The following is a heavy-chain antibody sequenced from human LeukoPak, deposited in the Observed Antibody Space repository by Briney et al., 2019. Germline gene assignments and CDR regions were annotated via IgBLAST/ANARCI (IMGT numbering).Heavy chain of an antibody. Sequence: ASVKVSCKASGYTFTSYAMNWVRQAPGQGLEWMGWISAYNGNTNYAQKLQGRVTMTTDTSTSTAYMELRSLRSDDTAVYYCARVKQQLVLRYYYMDVWGKGTTVTISS. CDR3: ARVKQQLVLRYYYMDV. CDR2: ISAYNGNT. D-gene: IGHD6-13*01. CDR1: GYTFTSYA. J-gene: IGHJ6*03. V-gene: IGHV1-18*01.